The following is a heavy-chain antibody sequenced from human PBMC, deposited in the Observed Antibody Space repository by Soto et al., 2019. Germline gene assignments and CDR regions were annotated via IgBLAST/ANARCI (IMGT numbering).Heavy chain of an antibody. J-gene: IGHJ4*02. D-gene: IGHD3-22*01. V-gene: IGHV6-1*01. Sequence: PSQTLSLTCAISGDSVSSNSAAWNWIRQSPSRGLEWLGRTYYRSKWYNDYAVSVKSRITINPDTSKNQFSLQLNSVTPEDTAVYYCARDSRYYYDSSGYYYFDYWGQGTLVTVSS. CDR2: TYYRSKWYN. CDR3: ARDSRYYYDSSGYYYFDY. CDR1: GDSVSSNSAA.